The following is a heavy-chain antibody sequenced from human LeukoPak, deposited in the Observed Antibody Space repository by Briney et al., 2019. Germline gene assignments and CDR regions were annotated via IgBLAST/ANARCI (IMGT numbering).Heavy chain of an antibody. CDR1: GGSISSYY. J-gene: IGHJ4*02. CDR3: ARHPAFGIVIES. D-gene: IGHD3-3*01. CDR2: LYYTGST. V-gene: IGHV4-59*08. Sequence: SETLSLTCSVSGGSISSYYWSWIRQPPGRGVEWIGYLYYTGSTNYNPSLQSRVTISVDTSKLQFSLKLSCVTAADTAVYYSARHPAFGIVIESWGQGTLATVSS.